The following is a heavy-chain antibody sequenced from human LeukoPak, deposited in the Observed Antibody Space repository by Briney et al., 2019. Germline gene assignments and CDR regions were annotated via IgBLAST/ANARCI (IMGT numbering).Heavy chain of an antibody. CDR3: ARWRPPYGYSYGYNDY. J-gene: IGHJ4*02. V-gene: IGHV3-7*01. CDR1: GFTFSSFW. D-gene: IGHD5-18*01. Sequence: PGGSLRLSCAASGFTFSSFWMSWVRQAPGKGLEWVASIKPDGSEEYYVDSAKGRFTISRGNARNSLYLQMNSLSAEDTAVYYCARWRPPYGYSYGYNDYWGQGTPVTVSS. CDR2: IKPDGSEE.